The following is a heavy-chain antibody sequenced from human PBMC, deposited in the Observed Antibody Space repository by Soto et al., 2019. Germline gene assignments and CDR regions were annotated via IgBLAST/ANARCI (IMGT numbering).Heavy chain of an antibody. CDR1: GFTFSSYW. D-gene: IGHD2-15*01. J-gene: IGHJ4*02. CDR2: INSDGSST. V-gene: IGHV3-74*01. Sequence: EVQLVESGGGLVQPGESLRLSCAASGFTFSSYWMHWVRQAPGKGLVWVSRINSDGSSTSYAGSVKGRFTISRDNAKKTLYPQMNSLRAEDTAVYYCVRTSLVVAAATREDYWGQGTLVTVAS. CDR3: VRTSLVVAAATREDY.